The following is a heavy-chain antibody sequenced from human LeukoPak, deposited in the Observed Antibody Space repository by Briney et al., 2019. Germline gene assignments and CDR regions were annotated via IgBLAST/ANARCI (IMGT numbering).Heavy chain of an antibody. CDR1: GGSIRSGSYY. D-gene: IGHD2-15*01. J-gene: IGHJ4*02. CDR2: IYTSGST. CDR3: ARGVVAAPQTVDY. V-gene: IGHV4-61*02. Sequence: SETLSLTCTVSGGSIRSGSYYWSWIRQPAGKGLEWIGRIYTSGSTNYNPSLKSRVTISVDTSKNQFSLKLNSVSAADTAVYYCARGVVAAPQTVDYWGQGTLVTVSS.